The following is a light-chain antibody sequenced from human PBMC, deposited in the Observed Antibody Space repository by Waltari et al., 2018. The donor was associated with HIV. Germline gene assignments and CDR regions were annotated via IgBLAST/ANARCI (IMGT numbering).Light chain of an antibody. V-gene: IGLV2-14*03. CDR2: DVS. Sequence: QSALTQPASVSGSPGQSITIPCTGSSNVVGGYNYVPWYQQHPGKAPRLMIYDVSTRPSGVSDRFSGSKSGDTASLTISGLQPEDEADYYCESYTSTSVWVFGGGTRLTVL. CDR1: SNVVGGYNY. CDR3: ESYTSTSVWV. J-gene: IGLJ3*02.